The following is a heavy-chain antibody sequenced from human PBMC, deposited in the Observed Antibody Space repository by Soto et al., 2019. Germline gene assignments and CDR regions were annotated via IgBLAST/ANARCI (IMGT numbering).Heavy chain of an antibody. CDR3: AKDGATVTDYYYYGMDV. CDR1: GFTFSSYA. Sequence: VSLRLSCAASGFTFSSYAMSWVRQAPGKGLEWVSAISGSGGSTYYADSVKGRFTISRDNSKNTLYLQMNSLRAEDTAVYYCAKDGATVTDYYYYGMDVWGQGTTVTV. D-gene: IGHD4-4*01. CDR2: ISGSGGST. V-gene: IGHV3-23*01. J-gene: IGHJ6*02.